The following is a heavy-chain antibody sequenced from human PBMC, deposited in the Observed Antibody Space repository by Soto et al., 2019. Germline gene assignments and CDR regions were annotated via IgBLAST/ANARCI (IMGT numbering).Heavy chain of an antibody. CDR3: ARDLEGSGTFAY. CDR1: GFTFSSYA. CDR2: ISYDGSNK. D-gene: IGHD3-10*01. Sequence: QVQLVESGGGVVQPGRSLRLSCAASGFTFSSYAMHWVRQAPGKGLEWVAVISYDGSNKYYADSVKGRFTISRDNSKNTLYLQMNSLRAEDTAVYYCARDLEGSGTFAYWGQGTLVTVSS. J-gene: IGHJ4*02. V-gene: IGHV3-30-3*01.